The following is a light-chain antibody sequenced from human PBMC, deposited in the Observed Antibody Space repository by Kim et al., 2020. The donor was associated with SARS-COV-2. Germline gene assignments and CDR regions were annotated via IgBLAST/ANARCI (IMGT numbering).Light chain of an antibody. Sequence: ASIGNTVTIPGRPSPDIANSLAWYQPNPGKFPQVLIYAASTLQSGVPSRFSSSGSGTEFTLTIGSLQTEDVATYYCQKYNSAPWTFGPGTKVDIK. CDR1: PDIANS. CDR2: AAS. V-gene: IGKV1-27*01. J-gene: IGKJ1*01. CDR3: QKYNSAPWT.